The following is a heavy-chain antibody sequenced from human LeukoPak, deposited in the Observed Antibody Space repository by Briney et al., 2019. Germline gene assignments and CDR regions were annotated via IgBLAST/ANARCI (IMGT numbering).Heavy chain of an antibody. J-gene: IGHJ3*02. CDR1: GGSISSGGYS. CDR2: IYHSGST. CDR3: ARAVVRYSSGWYSDAFDI. Sequence: SETLSLTCAVSGGSISSGGYSWSWIRQPPGKGLEWIGYIYHSGSTYYNPSLKRRVTISVDRSKNQFSLKLSSVTAADTAVYYCARAVVRYSSGWYSDAFDIWGQGTMVTVSS. D-gene: IGHD6-19*01. V-gene: IGHV4-30-2*01.